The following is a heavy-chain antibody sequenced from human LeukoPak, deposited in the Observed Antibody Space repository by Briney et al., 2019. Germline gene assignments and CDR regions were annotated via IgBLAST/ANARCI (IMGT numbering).Heavy chain of an antibody. V-gene: IGHV3-21*01. CDR1: GFTFNNYN. CDR3: ARDPYSGNYGNYYYYYMDV. CDR2: ITSSSTYI. Sequence: GGSLRLSCAASGFTFNNYNMNWVRQAPGKALEWVSSITSSSTYIFYADSVKGRFTISRDNAKNSLYLQINSLGPEDTAVYYCARDPYSGNYGNYYYYYMDVWGKGTTVTISS. D-gene: IGHD1-26*01. J-gene: IGHJ6*03.